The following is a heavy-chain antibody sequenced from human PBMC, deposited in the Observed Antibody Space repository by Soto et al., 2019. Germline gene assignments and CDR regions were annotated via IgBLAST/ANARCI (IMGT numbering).Heavy chain of an antibody. J-gene: IGHJ6*04. CDR1: GFSLSTSGMC. CDR2: IDWDDDK. CDR3: ARITAVHYRIRASLRGLYYYYGMDV. D-gene: IGHD2-21*02. V-gene: IGHV2-70*01. Sequence: SGPTLVNPTQTLTLTCTFSGFSLSTSGMCVSWIRQPPGKALEWLALIDWDDDKYYSTSLKTRLTISKDTSKNQVVLAMTNMDPVDTATYYCARITAVHYRIRASLRGLYYYYGMDVWGRETRVTVS.